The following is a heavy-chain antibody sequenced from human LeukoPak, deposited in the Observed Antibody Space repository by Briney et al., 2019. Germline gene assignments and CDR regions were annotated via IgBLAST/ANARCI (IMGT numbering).Heavy chain of an antibody. V-gene: IGHV1-18*01. Sequence: ASVKVSCKASGYTFTSYGISWVRQAPGQGLEWMGWISAYNGNTNYAQKLQGRVTMTTDTSTSTAYMELRSLRSDDTAVYYCARLLLEGVASWYYYYMDVWGKGTTVTVSS. D-gene: IGHD3-3*01. CDR3: ARLLLEGVASWYYYYMDV. CDR1: GYTFTSYG. CDR2: ISAYNGNT. J-gene: IGHJ6*03.